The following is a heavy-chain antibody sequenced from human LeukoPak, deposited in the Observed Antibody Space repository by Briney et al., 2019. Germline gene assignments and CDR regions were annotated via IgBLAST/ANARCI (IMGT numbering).Heavy chain of an antibody. V-gene: IGHV4-39*01. CDR3: ARQAYSSNLGWFDP. CDR1: GGSISCSTYY. D-gene: IGHD6-13*01. Sequence: TLSLTCSVSGGSISCSTYYWGWIRQPPGKGLEWIGNIYNSGSTYYNPSLKSRVTISVDTSKNQFSQKLSSVTAADTAVYYCARQAYSSNLGWFDPWGQGTLVTVSS. J-gene: IGHJ5*02. CDR2: IYNSGST.